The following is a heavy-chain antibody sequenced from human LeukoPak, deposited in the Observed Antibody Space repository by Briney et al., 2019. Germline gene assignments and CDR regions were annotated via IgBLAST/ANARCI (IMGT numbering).Heavy chain of an antibody. CDR1: GGSITTSNYY. V-gene: IGHV4-39*07. CDR3: ARVYTGSGTHNMDV. Sequence: SETLSLTCTVSGGSITTSNYYWGWVRQPPGKGLEWIGSIYYTGSTYYSPSLKSRVIISVDTSKNQFSLKLTSVTAADTAVYYCARVYTGSGTHNMDVWGKGTTVTISS. J-gene: IGHJ6*03. CDR2: IYYTGST. D-gene: IGHD3-10*01.